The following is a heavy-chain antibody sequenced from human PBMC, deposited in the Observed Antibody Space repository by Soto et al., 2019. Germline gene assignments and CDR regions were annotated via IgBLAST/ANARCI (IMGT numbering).Heavy chain of an antibody. J-gene: IGHJ4*02. CDR1: GYTFSNYG. CDR3: ARGGQLGY. D-gene: IGHD6-6*01. V-gene: IGHV1-18*01. Sequence: QVQLVQSGAEVKKPGASVKVSCQASGYTFSNYGFSWVRQAPGQGLGWMGWISGYNGNTNYAGRHQGRVTMNTDTSTSTAYMELKSLRYDETAVYYCARGGQLGYWCQGSPVTVSS. CDR2: ISGYNGNT.